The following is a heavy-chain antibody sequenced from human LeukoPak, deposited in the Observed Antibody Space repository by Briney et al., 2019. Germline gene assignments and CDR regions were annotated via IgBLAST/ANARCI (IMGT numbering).Heavy chain of an antibody. Sequence: GGSLRLSCAASGFTFSSYGMHWVRQAPGKGLEWVAVISYDGSNKYYADSVKGRFTISRDNSKNTLYLQMNSLRAEDTAVYYCARAKSSGYLDAFDIWGQGTMVTVSS. J-gene: IGHJ3*02. CDR2: ISYDGSNK. D-gene: IGHD3-22*01. CDR3: ARAKSSGYLDAFDI. V-gene: IGHV3-30*03. CDR1: GFTFSSYG.